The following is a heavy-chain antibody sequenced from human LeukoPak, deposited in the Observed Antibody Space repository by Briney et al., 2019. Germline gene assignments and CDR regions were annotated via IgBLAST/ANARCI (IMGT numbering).Heavy chain of an antibody. CDR1: GYTFTGYY. V-gene: IGHV1-2*02. Sequence: ASVKVSCKASGYTFTGYYMHWVRQAPGQGLEWMGWINPNNGDTKYAQKFQGRVTMTRDTSISAAYMELSRLRSDDTAVYYCARDFFEDDSSGPVDYWGQGTLVTVSS. J-gene: IGHJ4*02. CDR2: INPNNGDT. D-gene: IGHD3-22*01. CDR3: ARDFFEDDSSGPVDY.